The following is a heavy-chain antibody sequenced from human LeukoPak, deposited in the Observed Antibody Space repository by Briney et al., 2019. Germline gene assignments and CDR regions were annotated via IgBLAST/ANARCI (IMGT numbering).Heavy chain of an antibody. CDR2: IYRSGST. CDR3: ARGVVKIDY. V-gene: IGHV3-66*01. D-gene: IGHD3-22*01. CDR1: GFTVSSNY. Sequence: GGSLRLSCAASGFTVSSNYMTWVRQAPGKGLEWVPVIYRSGSTYYADSVKARFTISRDNSKNTLYLQMNSLRDEDTAVYYCARGVVKIDYWGQGTLVTVSS. J-gene: IGHJ4*02.